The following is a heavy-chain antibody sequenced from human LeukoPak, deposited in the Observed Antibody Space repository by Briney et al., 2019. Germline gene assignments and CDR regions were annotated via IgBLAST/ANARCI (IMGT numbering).Heavy chain of an antibody. CDR2: MNPNSGNT. Sequence: GASVKVSCKASGYTFTSYDINWVRQATGQGLEWMGWMNPNSGNTGYAQKFQGRVTMTRNTSISTAYMELSNLRSEDTAVYYCARRGSGSYYDWFDPWGQGALVTVSS. J-gene: IGHJ5*02. V-gene: IGHV1-8*01. CDR3: ARRGSGSYYDWFDP. D-gene: IGHD1-26*01. CDR1: GYTFTSYD.